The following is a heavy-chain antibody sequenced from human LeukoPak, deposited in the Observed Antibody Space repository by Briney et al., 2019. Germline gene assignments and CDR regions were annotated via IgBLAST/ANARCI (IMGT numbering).Heavy chain of an antibody. J-gene: IGHJ4*02. CDR2: IYPRDSDI. CDR3: ARHSDVIGAI. V-gene: IGHV5-51*01. CDR1: GYTFTHQW. Sequence: GESLKISCKASGYTFTHQWIGWVRQMSGSGLEWMGIIYPRDSDIIYSPSFQGHVTISADTSINTAYLEWSSLEASDTAIYYCARHSDVIGAIWGQGTLVTVSS. D-gene: IGHD3-10*01.